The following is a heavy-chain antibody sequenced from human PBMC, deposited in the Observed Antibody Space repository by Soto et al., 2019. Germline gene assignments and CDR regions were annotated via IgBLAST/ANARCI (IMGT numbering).Heavy chain of an antibody. Sequence: VESLKISCNASGYTFSNYWITWVRQMPGKGLEWMGIIYPRDSDSKYSPAFQGQVTFSVDKSIDTAYLQWTSLEASDTAIYFCARKFAPEFFDSWGQGTLVTVS. CDR2: IYPRDSDS. CDR3: ARKFAPEFFDS. V-gene: IGHV5-51*01. D-gene: IGHD3-10*01. CDR1: GYTFSNYW. J-gene: IGHJ4*02.